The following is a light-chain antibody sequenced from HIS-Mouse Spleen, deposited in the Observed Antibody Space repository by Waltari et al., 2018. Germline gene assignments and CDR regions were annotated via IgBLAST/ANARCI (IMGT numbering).Light chain of an antibody. CDR3: CSYAGSSTWV. CDR2: AGS. J-gene: IGLJ3*02. Sequence: QSALTQPASVSGSPGQSITISCTGTSSDVGSYNLVSWYQQHPGKAPKTVIYAGSKGPSGVYYRFSGSKSGNTASLTISGLQAEDEADYYCCSYAGSSTWVFGGGTKLTVL. V-gene: IGLV2-23*01. CDR1: SSDVGSYNL.